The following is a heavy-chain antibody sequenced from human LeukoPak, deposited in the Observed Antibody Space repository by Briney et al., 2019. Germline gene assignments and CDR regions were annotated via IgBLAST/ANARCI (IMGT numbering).Heavy chain of an antibody. CDR1: GVSITSYS. CDR2: IMASGST. CDR3: TEDRKGGYFDY. J-gene: IGHJ4*02. V-gene: IGHV4-4*07. Sequence: SETLSLTCTVSGVSITSYSWSWIRQPAGKGLEWIGRIMASGSTNYNTSLKSRVTMSLDTSKNQFPLKLTSVTAADTAVYYCTEDRKGGYFDYWGQGTLVTVSS. D-gene: IGHD3-16*01.